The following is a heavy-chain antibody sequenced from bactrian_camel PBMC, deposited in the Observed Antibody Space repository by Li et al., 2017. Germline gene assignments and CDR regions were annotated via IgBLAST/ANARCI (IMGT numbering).Heavy chain of an antibody. CDR2: ISPSGDKT. Sequence: HVQLVESGGGLVQPGGSQKLSCATSGFTFSTYWMYWIRQAPGKGLEWVSVISPSGDKTYYADSLKGRFTISRDNAKNTVYLQIDSLKPEDTAMYYCAALFHVPTNPRPMQTMPLGPRRLEYNYWGQGTQVTVS. CDR1: GFTFSTYW. J-gene: IGHJ4*01. D-gene: IGHD4*01. V-gene: IGHV3S1*01. CDR3: AALFHVPTNPRPMQTMPLGPRRLEYNY.